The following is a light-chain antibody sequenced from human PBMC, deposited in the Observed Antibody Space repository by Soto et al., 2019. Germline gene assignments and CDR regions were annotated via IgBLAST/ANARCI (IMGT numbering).Light chain of an antibody. CDR3: LQHNSFPRA. CDR2: SAS. V-gene: IGKV1-17*01. Sequence: DIQMTQSPSSLSASVGDRVTITCRASQAIGNDLGWYQQKPGKAPNRLIDSASRLQSGVPSRFSGSGSGTEFTLTISSLQPEDFATYYCLQHNSFPRAFGAGTKVDIK. J-gene: IGKJ4*01. CDR1: QAIGND.